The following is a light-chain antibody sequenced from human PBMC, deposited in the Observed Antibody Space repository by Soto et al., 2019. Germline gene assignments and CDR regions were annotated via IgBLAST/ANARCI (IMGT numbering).Light chain of an antibody. CDR1: QTINNN. V-gene: IGKV3-15*01. CDR2: GAS. CDR3: QQYNNWPLLT. Sequence: VMTQAPATLSVSPGERATLSCRASQTINNNIAWYQLKDGQVPRLLIYGASTRATDIPARFSGSGSGTEFTLTISSLQSEDFAVYYCQQYNNWPLLTFGGGTKVEIK. J-gene: IGKJ4*01.